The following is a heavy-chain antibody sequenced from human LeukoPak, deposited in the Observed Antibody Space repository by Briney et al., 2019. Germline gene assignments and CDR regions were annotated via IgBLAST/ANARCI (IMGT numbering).Heavy chain of an antibody. CDR1: GGSFTNYF. CDR3: ARRRVTVIVVSTSDS. CDR2: VADYGSV. Sequence: PSDTLSLTCAVYGGSFTNYFWSWVRQSPGKGLEWIGEVADYGSVNYNPSLQSRVTISLDTSKNHFSLKVSSMTAADTAVYYCARRRVTVIVVSTSDSWGQGTLVTVSS. J-gene: IGHJ4*02. V-gene: IGHV4-34*01. D-gene: IGHD3-22*01.